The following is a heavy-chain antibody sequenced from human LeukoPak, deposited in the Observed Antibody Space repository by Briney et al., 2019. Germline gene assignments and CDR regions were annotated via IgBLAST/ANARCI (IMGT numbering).Heavy chain of an antibody. Sequence: GGSLRLSCAASGFTVSSNYMSWVRQAPGKGLEWVSVIYSGGSTYYAGSVKGRFTISRDNSKNTLYLQMNSLRAEDTAVYYCARERGRGSSSDYWGQGTLVTVSS. V-gene: IGHV3-53*01. CDR2: IYSGGST. CDR1: GFTVSSNY. CDR3: ARERGRGSSSDY. J-gene: IGHJ4*02. D-gene: IGHD1-26*01.